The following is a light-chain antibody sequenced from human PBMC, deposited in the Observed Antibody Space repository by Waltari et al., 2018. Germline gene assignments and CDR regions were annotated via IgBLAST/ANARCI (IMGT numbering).Light chain of an antibody. CDR1: RSNIGSQY. CDR3: AVWDDSLSAWV. Sequence: QSVLTQPPSESGTPGQRVTISCSGSRSNIGSQYVFWYQQLPGTAPQLLSLRNNQRPSGVPDRFSGSKSGTSASLAISGLRSEDEADYHCAVWDDSLSAWVFGGGTKLTVL. CDR2: RNN. J-gene: IGLJ3*02. V-gene: IGLV1-47*01.